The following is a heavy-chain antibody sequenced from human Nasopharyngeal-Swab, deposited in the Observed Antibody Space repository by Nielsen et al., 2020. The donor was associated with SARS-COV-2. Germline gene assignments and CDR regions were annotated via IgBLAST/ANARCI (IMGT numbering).Heavy chain of an antibody. CDR2: ISYSGST. Sequence: SETLSLTCPVSGASIRTYYWSWIRQSPGTGLESIGCISYSGSTNYHPSLKRRVTISVDTSQNHLSLKLSSVTAADSSVYYCARSSRDWPPKRGALDIWGQGTVVTVSS. CDR1: GASIRTYY. J-gene: IGHJ3*02. D-gene: IGHD2-21*02. CDR3: ARSSRDWPPKRGALDI. V-gene: IGHV4-59*01.